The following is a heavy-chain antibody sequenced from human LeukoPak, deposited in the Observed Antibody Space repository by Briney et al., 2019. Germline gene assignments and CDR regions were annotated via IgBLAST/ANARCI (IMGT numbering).Heavy chain of an antibody. CDR2: IIPIFGSA. CDR1: GGTFSSYA. V-gene: IGHV1-69*05. D-gene: IGHD1-7*01. J-gene: IGHJ5*02. CDR3: ARDNYAGANWFDP. Sequence: ASVKVSCKASGGTFSSYAISWVRQAPGQGLEWMGGIIPIFGSANYAQKFQGRVTITTDESTSTAYMELSSLRSEDTAVYYCARDNYAGANWFDPWGQGTLVTVSS.